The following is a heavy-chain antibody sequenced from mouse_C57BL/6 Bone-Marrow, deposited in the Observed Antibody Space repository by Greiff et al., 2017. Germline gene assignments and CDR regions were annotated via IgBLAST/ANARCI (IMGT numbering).Heavy chain of an antibody. V-gene: IGHV1-81*01. CDR2: IYPRSGNT. J-gene: IGHJ1*03. CDR1: GYTFTSYG. CDR3: ARSDPYYYGSSFWYFDV. Sequence: QVQLQQSGAELARPGASVKLSCKASGYTFTSYGISWVKQRTGQGLEWIGEIYPRSGNTYYNEKFKGKATLTADKSSSTAYMELRSLTSEDSAVYFCARSDPYYYGSSFWYFDVWGTGTTVTVSS. D-gene: IGHD1-1*01.